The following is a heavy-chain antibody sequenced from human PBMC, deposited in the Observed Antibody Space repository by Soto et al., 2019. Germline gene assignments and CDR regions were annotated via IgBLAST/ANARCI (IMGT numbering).Heavy chain of an antibody. J-gene: IGHJ4*02. Sequence: EVQLVESGGGLVQPGRSLRLSCAASGFTFDDYAMHWVRQAPGKGLEWVSGISWNSGSIGYADSVKGRFTISRDNAKNSLYLQMNSLRAEDTALYYCAKDSGTVVVAAEVYFDYWGQGTLVTVSS. CDR2: ISWNSGSI. CDR3: AKDSGTVVVAAEVYFDY. V-gene: IGHV3-9*01. CDR1: GFTFDDYA. D-gene: IGHD2-15*01.